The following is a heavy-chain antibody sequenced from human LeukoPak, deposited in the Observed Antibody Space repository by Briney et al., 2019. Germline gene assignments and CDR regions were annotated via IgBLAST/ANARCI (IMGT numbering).Heavy chain of an antibody. CDR1: GFTFSNAW. J-gene: IGHJ5*02. V-gene: IGHV3-15*01. D-gene: IGHD4-17*01. CDR3: TTASYGDYLNPVFWWFDP. CDR2: IKSKTDGGTT. Sequence: GGSLRLSCAASGFTFSNAWMSWVRQAPGKGLEWVGRIKSKTDGGTTDYAAPVKGRFTISRDDSKNTLYLQMNSLKTEDTAVYYCTTASYGDYLNPVFWWFDPWGQGTLVTVSS.